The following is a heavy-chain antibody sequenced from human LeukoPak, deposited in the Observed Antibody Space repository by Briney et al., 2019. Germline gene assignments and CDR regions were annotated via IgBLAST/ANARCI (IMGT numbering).Heavy chain of an antibody. V-gene: IGHV4-59*01. Sequence: SETLSLTCTVSGDSISGYYWNWIRQPPGKGLEWIGFVHYSGSTNYNPFLKSRVTISVGISKNQFSLNLSSVTAADTAVYYCARARGGYGDYGSWFDPWGQGTLVPVSS. CDR3: ARARGGYGDYGSWFDP. D-gene: IGHD4-17*01. CDR1: GDSISGYY. J-gene: IGHJ5*02. CDR2: VHYSGST.